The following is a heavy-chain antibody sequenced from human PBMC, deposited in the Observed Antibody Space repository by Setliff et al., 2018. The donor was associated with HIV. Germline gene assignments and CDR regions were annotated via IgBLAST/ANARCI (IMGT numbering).Heavy chain of an antibody. CDR2: TRNKANGYIT. Sequence: HPSETLSLTCTVSGDSFNGSHYLWGWIRQPPGKGLEWVGRTRNKANGYITDYATSVQGRFTISRDYSKDSLFLQMDNLETEDTAVYYCVRAAAGLDVWSQGIRVTVSS. J-gene: IGHJ4*02. V-gene: IGHV3-72*01. CDR1: GDSFNGSHYL. CDR3: VRAAAGLDV.